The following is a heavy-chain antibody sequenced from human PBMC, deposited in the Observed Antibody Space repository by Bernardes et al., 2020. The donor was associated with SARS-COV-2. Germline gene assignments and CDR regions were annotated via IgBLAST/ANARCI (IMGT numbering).Heavy chain of an antibody. Sequence: ASVKVSCRASGYTFTSDGITWVRQAPGQGPEWMGWIDTYNGNTNYADKFRGRVSLTRDRSTTTVTMELRSLTSDDTAVYYCARAGGMMTVSWTTTWLHTWGQGTLVTVSS. V-gene: IGHV1-18*04. D-gene: IGHD3-16*01. CDR2: IDTYNGNT. J-gene: IGHJ5*02. CDR1: GYTFTSDG. CDR3: ARAGGMMTVSWTTTWLHT.